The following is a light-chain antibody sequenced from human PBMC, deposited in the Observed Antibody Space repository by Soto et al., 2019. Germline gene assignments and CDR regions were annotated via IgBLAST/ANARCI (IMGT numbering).Light chain of an antibody. Sequence: EIMMAQSPATLAVSPGEMATCSCRARRRGRSSLAWGQQKAGQAPRRLIHGASTTATGIPPRPSRSGSGTEFTLSISSLQSEDFAVYYCQQYGRSGTFGQGTKVDIK. J-gene: IGKJ1*01. V-gene: IGKV3-15*01. CDR2: GAS. CDR1: RRGRSS. CDR3: QQYGRSGT.